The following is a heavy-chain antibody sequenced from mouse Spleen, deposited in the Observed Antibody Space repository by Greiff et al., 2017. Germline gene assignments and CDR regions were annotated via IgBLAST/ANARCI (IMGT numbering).Heavy chain of an antibody. Sequence: VQLQQSGPELVKPGASVKISCKSSGYSFTGYFMNWVMQSHGKSLEWIGRINPYNGDTFYNQKFKGKATLTVDKSSSTAHMELRSLASEDSAVYYCARSDDYSYYVDYRGQGTTRTGSS. CDR2: INPYNGDT. CDR3: ARSDDYSYYVDY. J-gene: IGHJ2*01. D-gene: IGHD2-4*01. CDR1: GYSFTGYF. V-gene: IGHV1-20*02.